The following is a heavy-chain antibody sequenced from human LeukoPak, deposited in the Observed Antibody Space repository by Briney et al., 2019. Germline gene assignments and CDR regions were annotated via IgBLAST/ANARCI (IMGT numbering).Heavy chain of an antibody. V-gene: IGHV3-23*01. J-gene: IGHJ4*02. CDR3: AKDHLPGIVVADRDY. Sequence: PGGSLRLSCAASGFIFSRYGMSWVRQAPGKGLEWVSAISGSGGTTYYADSVKGRFTISRDNSKNTLYLQITSLRAEDTGVYYCAKDHLPGIVVADRDYWGQGTLATVSS. D-gene: IGHD6-19*01. CDR2: ISGSGGTT. CDR1: GFIFSRYG.